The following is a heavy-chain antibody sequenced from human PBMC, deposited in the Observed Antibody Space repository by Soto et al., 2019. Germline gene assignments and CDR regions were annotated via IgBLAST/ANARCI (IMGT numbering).Heavy chain of an antibody. J-gene: IGHJ4*02. D-gene: IGHD2-8*01. Sequence: QVQLVQSGAEVKKPGSSVKLSCKASGGTFSSYTISWVRQAPGQGLEWMGRIIPILGIANYAQKFQGRVTITADKSTSTAYMELSSLRSEDTAVYYCARKSLYDGGDYWGQGTLVTVSS. CDR3: ARKSLYDGGDY. CDR2: IIPILGIA. CDR1: GGTFSSYT. V-gene: IGHV1-69*02.